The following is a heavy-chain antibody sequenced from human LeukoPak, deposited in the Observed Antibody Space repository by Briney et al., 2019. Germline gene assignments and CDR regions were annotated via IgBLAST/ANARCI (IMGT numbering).Heavy chain of an antibody. Sequence: SETLSLTCSVSGGSISSRSYYWGWIRQPPGKGLECIGSIYYSGSTYYNPSLKSRVTISVDTSKNQFSLKLSSVTAADTALCYCARDKVVYSSSWPVDYWGQGTLVTVSS. CDR1: GGSISSRSYY. CDR3: ARDKVVYSSSWPVDY. V-gene: IGHV4-39*07. J-gene: IGHJ4*02. D-gene: IGHD6-13*01. CDR2: IYYSGST.